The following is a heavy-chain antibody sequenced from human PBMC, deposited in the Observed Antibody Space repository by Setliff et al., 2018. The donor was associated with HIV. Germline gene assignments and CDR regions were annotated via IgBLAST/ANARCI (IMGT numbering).Heavy chain of an antibody. J-gene: IGHJ4*02. V-gene: IGHV4-39*01. CDR1: GGAISSISYW. CDR3: AVTIPFTMFGVAGPFDY. Sequence: PSETLSLTCTVSGGAISSISYWWGWIRQPPGKGLEWIGSLDYTGNTYYKPSLKSRVTISVGTSKNQFSLNLSSVTAADTAVYYCAVTIPFTMFGVAGPFDYWGQGALVTVSS. CDR2: LDYTGNT. D-gene: IGHD3-3*01.